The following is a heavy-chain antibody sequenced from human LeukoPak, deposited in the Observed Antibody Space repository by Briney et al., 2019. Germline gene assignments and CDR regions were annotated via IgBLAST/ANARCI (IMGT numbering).Heavy chain of an antibody. CDR3: ASVPFWSGTSEFNP. Sequence: GGSLRLSCAASGFTFSSYSMNWVRQAPGKGLEWVSYISSSSSTIYYADSVKGRFTISRDNAKNSLYLQMNSLRAEDTAVYYCASVPFWSGTSEFNPWGQGTLVTVSS. CDR2: ISSSSSTI. J-gene: IGHJ5*02. V-gene: IGHV3-48*01. D-gene: IGHD3-3*01. CDR1: GFTFSSYS.